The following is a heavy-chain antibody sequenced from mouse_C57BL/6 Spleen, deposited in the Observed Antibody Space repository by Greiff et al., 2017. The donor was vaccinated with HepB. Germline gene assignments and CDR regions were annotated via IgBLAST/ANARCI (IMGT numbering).Heavy chain of an antibody. CDR2: INPSTGGT. V-gene: IGHV1-42*01. D-gene: IGHD1-1*01. CDR3: ARDYGSSLTFDY. Sequence: EVQLKESGPELVKPGASVKISCKASGFSFTGYYMNWVKQSPEKSLEWIGEINPSTGGTTYNQKFKAKATLTVDKSSSTAYMQLKSLTSEDSAVYYCARDYGSSLTFDYWGQGTTLTVSS. J-gene: IGHJ2*01. CDR1: GFSFTGYY.